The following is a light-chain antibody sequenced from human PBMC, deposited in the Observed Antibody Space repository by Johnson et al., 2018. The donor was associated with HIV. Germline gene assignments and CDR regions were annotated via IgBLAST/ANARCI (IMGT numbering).Light chain of an antibody. CDR3: GTWDSRLSAYV. J-gene: IGLJ1*01. Sequence: QSVLTQPPSVSAAPGQKVTISCSGSSSNIGNNYVSWYQQLPGTAPKLLIYENNKRPSGIPDRFSGSKSVTSATLGITGLQTGDEADYYCGTWDSRLSAYVFGTGTKVTVL. CDR2: ENN. V-gene: IGLV1-51*02. CDR1: SSNIGNNY.